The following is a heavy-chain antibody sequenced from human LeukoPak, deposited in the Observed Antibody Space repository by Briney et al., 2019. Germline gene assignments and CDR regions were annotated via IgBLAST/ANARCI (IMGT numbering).Heavy chain of an antibody. Sequence: SETLSLTCTVSGGSISSYYWSWIRQPPGKGLEWIGYIYYSGSTNYNPSLKSRVTMSVDTSKNQFSLKLSSVTAADTAVYYCARENYYDSSGYLLSWFDPWGQGTLVTVSS. V-gene: IGHV4-59*12. CDR2: IYYSGST. D-gene: IGHD3-22*01. J-gene: IGHJ5*02. CDR3: ARENYYDSSGYLLSWFDP. CDR1: GGSISSYY.